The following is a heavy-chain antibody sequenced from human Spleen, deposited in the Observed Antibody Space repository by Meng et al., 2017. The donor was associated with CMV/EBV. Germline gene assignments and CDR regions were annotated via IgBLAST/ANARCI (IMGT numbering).Heavy chain of an antibody. V-gene: IGHV4-31*03. Sequence: LRLSCTVAGGSISSGGYYWSGLRQHTVKGLEWIGYIYYSGSTYYNPSLKSRVTISVDKSKNPFSLKLGSVTAADTAVYCCARGSGGSSGGFDYWGQGTLVTVSS. J-gene: IGHJ4*02. CDR2: IYYSGST. CDR3: ARGSGGSSGGFDY. D-gene: IGHD3-10*01. CDR1: GGSISSGGYY.